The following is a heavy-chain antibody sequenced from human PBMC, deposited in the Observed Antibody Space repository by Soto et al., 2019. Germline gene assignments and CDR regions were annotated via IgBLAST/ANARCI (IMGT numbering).Heavy chain of an antibody. D-gene: IGHD2-15*01. J-gene: IGHJ5*02. CDR2: ISAYNGNT. V-gene: IGHV1-18*01. Sequence: QVQLVQSGTEVKKPGASVKVSCKASGYTFTMYGISWVRQAPGQGLEWMGWISAYNGNTDYAQKLQGRVTMTTDTSTSTAYMVLRSLISHDTAAYYCARGGVGYCSGGSCPNNWFDPWAHGTRVTVSS. CDR1: GYTFTMYG. CDR3: ARGGVGYCSGGSCPNNWFDP.